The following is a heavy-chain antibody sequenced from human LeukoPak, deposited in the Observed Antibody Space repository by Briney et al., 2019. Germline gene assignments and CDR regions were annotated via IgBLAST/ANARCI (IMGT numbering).Heavy chain of an antibody. D-gene: IGHD2-2*01. CDR2: INAGNGNT. Sequence: AASVKVSCKASGYTFTSYAIHWVRQAPGQRLEWLGWINAGNGNTKYSQKFQGRVTITSDTSATTAYMELTSLRSEDTAVYFCARGYRSSTSCQYYFDYWGQGTLVTVSS. CDR1: GYTFTSYA. CDR3: ARGYRSSTSCQYYFDY. J-gene: IGHJ4*02. V-gene: IGHV1-3*01.